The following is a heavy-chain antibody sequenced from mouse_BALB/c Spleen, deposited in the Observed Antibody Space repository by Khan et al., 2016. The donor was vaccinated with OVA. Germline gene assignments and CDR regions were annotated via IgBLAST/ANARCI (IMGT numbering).Heavy chain of an antibody. V-gene: IGHV3-2*02. Sequence: EVQLQESGPGLVKPSQSLSLTCTVTGYAITSDYAWNWIRQFPGNKLEWMGYISSTGSTSYNPTLKSRISITRDTSKNQFFLQLKSVTTEDTAKYYCARSLSYSYGYAFDCWGRGTSVTVSS. CDR2: ISSTGST. CDR3: ARSLSYSYGYAFDC. CDR1: GYAITSDYA. J-gene: IGHJ4*01. D-gene: IGHD2-12*01.